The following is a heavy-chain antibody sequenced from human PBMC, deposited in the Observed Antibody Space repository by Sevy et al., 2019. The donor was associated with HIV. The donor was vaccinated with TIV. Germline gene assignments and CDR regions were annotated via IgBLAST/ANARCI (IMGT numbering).Heavy chain of an antibody. D-gene: IGHD3-10*01. Sequence: GGSLRLSCAASGFTFSSYAMSWVRQAPGKGLEWVSAISGSGGSTYYADSVKGRFTISRDNSKNTLYLQMKSLRAEDTAVYYCAKQYYYGSGSYYNAGYYYYGMDVWGQGTTVTVSS. CDR2: ISGSGGST. J-gene: IGHJ6*02. CDR3: AKQYYYGSGSYYNAGYYYYGMDV. V-gene: IGHV3-23*01. CDR1: GFTFSSYA.